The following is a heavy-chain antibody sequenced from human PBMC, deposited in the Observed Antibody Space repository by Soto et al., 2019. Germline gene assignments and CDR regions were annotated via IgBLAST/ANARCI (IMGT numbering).Heavy chain of an antibody. CDR2: ISHDGTKK. CDR1: GFTFFSFG. Sequence: PVGSLRLSCAASGFTFFSFGMHWVRQAPGKGLEWVTLISHDGTKKYYADSVKGQFTISRDNSKNTLYLQMNSLRVEDTAVYYCAKDREPYSRSWPYYWGQGTLVTVS. CDR3: AKDREPYSRSWPYY. J-gene: IGHJ4*02. V-gene: IGHV3-30*18. D-gene: IGHD6-13*01.